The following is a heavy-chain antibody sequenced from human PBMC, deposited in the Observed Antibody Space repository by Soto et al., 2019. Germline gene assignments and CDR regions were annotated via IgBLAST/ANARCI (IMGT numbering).Heavy chain of an antibody. V-gene: IGHV3-30*18. CDR2: ISHDGSVT. D-gene: IGHD6-13*01. Sequence: QVQMVESGGGVVQPGTSLRLSCATSGFTFSTSGMHWVRQAPGKGLEWVAMISHDGSVTYYTGSVQGRFTISRDTPKNTLYLQMNSLRDEDTAIYYCAKDWGSSGWYNWFDPWGQGTRVTVS. CDR3: AKDWGSSGWYNWFDP. J-gene: IGHJ5*02. CDR1: GFTFSTSG.